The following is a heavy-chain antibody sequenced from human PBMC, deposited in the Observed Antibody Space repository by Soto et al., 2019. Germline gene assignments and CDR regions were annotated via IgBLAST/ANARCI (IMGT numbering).Heavy chain of an antibody. J-gene: IGHJ4*02. CDR1: GFTFSDYY. CDR2: ISSSGSTI. CDR3: AREGRYQLLTVVFDY. D-gene: IGHD2-2*01. V-gene: IGHV3-11*01. Sequence: PGGSLRLSCAASGFTFSDYYMSWIRQAPGKGLEWVSYISSSGSTIYYADSVKGRFTISRDNAKNSLYLQMNSLRAEDTAVYYCAREGRYQLLTVVFDYWGQGTLVTVSS.